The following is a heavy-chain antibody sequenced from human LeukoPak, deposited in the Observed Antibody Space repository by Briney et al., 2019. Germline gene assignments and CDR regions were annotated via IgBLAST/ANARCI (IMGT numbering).Heavy chain of an antibody. D-gene: IGHD4-17*01. Sequence: ASVKVSCKASGNTFTGYYMHWVRQAPGQGLEWMGRINPNSGGTNYAQKFQGRVTMTRDTSISTAYMELSRLRSDDTAVYYCARDTVTTNPSPSFDYWGQGTLVTVSS. CDR3: ARDTVTTNPSPSFDY. V-gene: IGHV1-2*06. CDR1: GNTFTGYY. CDR2: INPNSGGT. J-gene: IGHJ4*02.